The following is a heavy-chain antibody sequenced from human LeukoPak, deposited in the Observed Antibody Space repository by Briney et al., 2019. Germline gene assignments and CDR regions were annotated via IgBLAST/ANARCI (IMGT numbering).Heavy chain of an antibody. J-gene: IGHJ4*02. D-gene: IGHD6-13*01. Sequence: GGSLRLSCAASGFTFSNYAMSWVRQAPGKGLGWVSAISGSGGSTYYADSVKGRFTISRDNSKNTLYLQMNSLRAEDTAVYYCVQQGAGYSSSFDYWGQGTLVIVSS. CDR3: VQQGAGYSSSFDY. CDR2: ISGSGGST. CDR1: GFTFSNYA. V-gene: IGHV3-23*01.